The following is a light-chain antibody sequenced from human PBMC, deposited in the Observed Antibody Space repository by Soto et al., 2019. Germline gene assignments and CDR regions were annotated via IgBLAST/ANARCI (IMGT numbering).Light chain of an antibody. V-gene: IGKV3-20*01. CDR2: ATS. Sequence: EIVLTQSPGSLSLSPGERVTLSCRASQRINSAHLAWYQQRPGQAPRLLIYATSRRATGTPDRFSGSGAGTDFTLTISGLEPEDFAVYYCQLYGTSPQFGQGTKLEIK. CDR1: QRINSAH. CDR3: QLYGTSPQ. J-gene: IGKJ2*01.